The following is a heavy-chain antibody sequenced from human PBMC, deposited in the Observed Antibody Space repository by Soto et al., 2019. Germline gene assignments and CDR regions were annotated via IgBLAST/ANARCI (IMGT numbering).Heavy chain of an antibody. CDR3: ARVRDSFGLDV. Sequence: SETLSLTCNVSGGSITGAYYLSLIRQHPGKGLQWIGSIHYRGSTYYNPSLKSRITISLDRSNNQFSLNLSSVTAADTAVYYCARVRDSFGLDVWGQGTTVTVSS. CDR1: GGSITGAYY. J-gene: IGHJ6*02. CDR2: IHYRGST. V-gene: IGHV4-31*03. D-gene: IGHD2-15*01.